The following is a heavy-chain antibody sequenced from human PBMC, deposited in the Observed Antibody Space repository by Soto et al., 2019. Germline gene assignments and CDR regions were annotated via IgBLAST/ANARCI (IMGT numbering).Heavy chain of an antibody. J-gene: IGHJ5*02. CDR2: IYFSGRT. V-gene: IGHV4-61*08. CDR3: ARVPIDTYMIYWSDP. Sequence: SETLSLTCTVSGDSVSSGDYYWTWIRQPPGKGLEWVGHIYFSGRTNYIPSLESRVTISLDTSKNQFSLKLTSVTAADTAVYYCARVPIDTYMIYWSDPWGQGTLVTVS. D-gene: IGHD3-16*01. CDR1: GDSVSSGDYY.